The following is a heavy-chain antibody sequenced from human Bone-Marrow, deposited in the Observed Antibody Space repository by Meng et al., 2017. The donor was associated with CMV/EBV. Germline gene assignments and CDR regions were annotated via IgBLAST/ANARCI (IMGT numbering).Heavy chain of an antibody. J-gene: IGHJ4*02. D-gene: IGHD6-19*01. CDR1: GDSVSSNSAA. V-gene: IGHV6-1*01. CDR2: KYYRSKWYN. Sequence: SQTLSLTCAISGDSVSSNSAASNWIRQSPSRGLEWLGMKYYRSKWYNDYAVSVKSRITSNPVTSKNQFSLQLNSVTPEDTAGYYCSREGPGIAVAAPYYFDYWGQGTLVTVSS. CDR3: SREGPGIAVAAPYYFDY.